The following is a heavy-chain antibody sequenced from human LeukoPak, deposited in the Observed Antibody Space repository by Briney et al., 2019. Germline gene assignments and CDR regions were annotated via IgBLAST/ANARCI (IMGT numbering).Heavy chain of an antibody. CDR1: GYTLTELS. D-gene: IGHD3-10*01. CDR3: ASSTLLWFGKKDPFDI. J-gene: IGHJ3*02. V-gene: IGHV1-24*01. CDR2: FDPEDGET. Sequence: ASVKVSCKVSGYTLTELSMHWVRQAPGKGLEWMGGFDPEDGETIYAQKFQGRVTMTEDTSTDTAYMELSRLRSEDTAGYYCASSTLLWFGKKDPFDIWGQGTMVTVSS.